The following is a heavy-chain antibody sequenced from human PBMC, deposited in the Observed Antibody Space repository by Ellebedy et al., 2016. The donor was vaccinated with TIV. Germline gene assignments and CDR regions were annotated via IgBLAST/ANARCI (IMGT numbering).Heavy chain of an antibody. D-gene: IGHD2-8*02. CDR1: GFTFSDYY. CDR2: ISTSSSYT. J-gene: IGHJ4*02. V-gene: IGHV3-11*06. CDR3: VRTGRPWFDY. Sequence: PGGSLRLSCVASGFTFSDYYMSWIRQAQGKGLEWVSTISTSSSYTKCADSVKGRFTVSRDDAENSLYLHMNSLKAEDTAVYYCVRTGRPWFDYWGQGTLVTVSS.